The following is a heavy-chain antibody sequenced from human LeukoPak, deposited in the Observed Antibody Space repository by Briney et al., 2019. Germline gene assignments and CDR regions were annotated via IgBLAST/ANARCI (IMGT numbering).Heavy chain of an antibody. CDR3: ARVGDPDGFDY. V-gene: IGHV3-21*01. CDR1: GFTFSSYS. Sequence: GGSLRLSCAASGFTFSSYSMNWVRQAPGKGLEWVSSISSSSSYIYYADSVKGRFTISRDNAKNSLYLQMNSLRTEDTAVYYCARVGDPDGFDYWGQGTLVTVSS. J-gene: IGHJ4*02. CDR2: ISSSSSYI. D-gene: IGHD2-21*02.